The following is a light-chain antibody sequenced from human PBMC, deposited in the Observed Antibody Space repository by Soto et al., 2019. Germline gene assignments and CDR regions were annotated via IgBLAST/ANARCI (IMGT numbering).Light chain of an antibody. J-gene: IGLJ3*02. CDR3: QAYDSIGGGWGV. V-gene: IGLV1-40*01. CDR1: NSNIGAGYD. Sequence: QSVLTQPPSVSGAPGQEVTISCTGTNSNIGAGYDVHWYQQLPGKAPKLLIFGNTNRPSGVPDRFSGSRSGTSASLSISGLQADDEGDYYCQAYDSIGGGWGVFGGGTKLTVL. CDR2: GNT.